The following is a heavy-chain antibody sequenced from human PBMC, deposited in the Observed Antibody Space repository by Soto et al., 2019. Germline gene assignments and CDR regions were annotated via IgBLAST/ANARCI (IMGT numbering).Heavy chain of an antibody. J-gene: IGHJ4*02. Sequence: SETLSLTCAVSGGSISSSSYYWGWIRQPPGKGLEWIGSIYYSGSTYYTPSLQSRVAISVDTSKNQFSLKLNSVTAADTAVYYCARRTVNIRTCYSGLNNHCFDYWGQGTQVSVTS. CDR1: GGSISSSSYY. D-gene: IGHD6-19*01. V-gene: IGHV4-39*01. CDR3: ARRTVNIRTCYSGLNNHCFDY. CDR2: IYYSGST.